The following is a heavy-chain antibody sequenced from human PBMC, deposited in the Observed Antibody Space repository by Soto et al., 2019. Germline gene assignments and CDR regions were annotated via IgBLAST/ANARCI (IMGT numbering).Heavy chain of an antibody. Sequence: GGSLRLSCAGSGFTFINHAMDWVRQAPGKGLEWVTGITGNGETTNYADSVKGRFTISRDNSKNTLYLQMNSLRAEDTAVYYCAKVDCGSSGCRLIDYWGQGTLVTVSS. D-gene: IGHD2-2*01. CDR1: GFTFINHA. CDR2: ITGNGETT. V-gene: IGHV3-23*01. CDR3: AKVDCGSSGCRLIDY. J-gene: IGHJ4*02.